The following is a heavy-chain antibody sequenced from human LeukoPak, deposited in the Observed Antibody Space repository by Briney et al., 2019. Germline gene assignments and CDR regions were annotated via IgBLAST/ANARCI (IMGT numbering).Heavy chain of an antibody. CDR3: ARSTAEENWFDP. J-gene: IGHJ5*02. CDR1: GFTFSSYA. D-gene: IGHD2-8*02. V-gene: IGHV3-30-3*01. CDR2: ISYDGSNK. Sequence: GRSLRLSCAASGFTFSSYAMHWVRQAPVKGLEWVAVISYDGSNKYYADSVKGRFTISRDNSKNTLYLQMNSLRAEDTAVYYCARSTAEENWFDPWGQGTLVTVSS.